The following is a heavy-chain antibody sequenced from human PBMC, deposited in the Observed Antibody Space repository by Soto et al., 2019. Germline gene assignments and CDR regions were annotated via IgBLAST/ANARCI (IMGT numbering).Heavy chain of an antibody. V-gene: IGHV4-34*01. CDR3: ARGTYCSSTSCYSGINRDY. CDR1: GGSFSGYY. J-gene: IGHJ4*02. CDR2: INHSGST. Sequence: ASETLSLTCAVYGGSFSGYYWSWIRQPPGKGLEWIGEINHSGSTNYNPSLKSRVTISVDTSKNQFSLKLSSVTAADTAVYYCARGTYCSSTSCYSGINRDYWGQGTLVTVSS. D-gene: IGHD2-2*01.